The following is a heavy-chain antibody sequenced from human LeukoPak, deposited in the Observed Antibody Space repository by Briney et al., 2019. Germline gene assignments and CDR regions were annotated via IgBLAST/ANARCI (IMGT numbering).Heavy chain of an antibody. D-gene: IGHD5-24*01. CDR3: ARAVRDGYNQLYYYYYMDV. V-gene: IGHV4-59*01. CDR2: IYYSGST. J-gene: IGHJ6*03. CDR1: DGSISSYY. Sequence: SETLSLTCTVSDGSISSYYWSWIRQPPGKGLEWIGYIYYSGSTNYNPSLKSRVTISVDTSKNQFSLKLSSVTAADTAVYYCARAVRDGYNQLYYYYYMDVWGKGTTVTISS.